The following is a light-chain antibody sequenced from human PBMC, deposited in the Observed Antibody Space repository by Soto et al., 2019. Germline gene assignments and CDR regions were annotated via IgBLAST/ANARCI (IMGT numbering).Light chain of an antibody. V-gene: IGKV1-9*01. Sequence: IQLTQSPSSLSASVGDRFTITCRASQGISTYLAWYQQKPRKAPKLLIYAASTLQSGVPSRFSGSGSGTDFTLTISSLQPEDFATYYCQQLNSYPITFGQGTRLE. CDR3: QQLNSYPIT. CDR2: AAS. CDR1: QGISTY. J-gene: IGKJ5*01.